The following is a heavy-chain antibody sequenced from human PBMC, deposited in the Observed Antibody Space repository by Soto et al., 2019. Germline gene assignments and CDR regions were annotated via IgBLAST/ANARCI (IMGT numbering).Heavy chain of an antibody. CDR1: GGTFSSYA. CDR3: ASDRGTYYYASSGYYSHAFDI. D-gene: IGHD3-22*01. V-gene: IGHV1-69*13. Sequence: SVKVSCKASGGTFSSYAISWVRQAPGQGLEWMGGIIPIFGTANYAQKFQGRVTITADESTSPAYMELSSLRSEDTAVYYCASDRGTYYYASSGYYSHAFDIWGQETMVTVSS. J-gene: IGHJ3*02. CDR2: IIPIFGTA.